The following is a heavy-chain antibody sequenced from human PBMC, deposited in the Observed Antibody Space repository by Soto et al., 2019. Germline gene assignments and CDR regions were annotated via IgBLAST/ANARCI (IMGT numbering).Heavy chain of an antibody. D-gene: IGHD1-26*01. V-gene: IGHV2-5*01. CDR2: MYWRDDK. CDR3: AHTAAASPYWESFDF. CDR1: GFSLNTGGVG. J-gene: IGHJ4*02. Sequence: QITLKESGPTLVKPTQTLTLTCTFSGFSLNTGGVGVGWIRQPPGKALEWLALMYWRDDKRYRPSLKSRLTITKDDSKNQVVLTMTNMDPVDTATYYCAHTAAASPYWESFDFWGQGTLVTVSS.